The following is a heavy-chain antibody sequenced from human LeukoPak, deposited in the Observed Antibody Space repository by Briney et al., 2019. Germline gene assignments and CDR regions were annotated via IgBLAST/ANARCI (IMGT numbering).Heavy chain of an antibody. CDR3: ARVRELRYYYGMDV. V-gene: IGHV1-8*01. J-gene: IGHJ6*02. Sequence: GASVKVSCKASGYTFTSYDINWVRQATGQGLEWMGWMNPNSGNTGYAQKFQGGDTMTRNTSISTAYMELSSLRSEDTAVYYCARVRELRYYYGMDVWGQGTTVTVSS. CDR2: MNPNSGNT. CDR1: GYTFTSYD. D-gene: IGHD1-26*01.